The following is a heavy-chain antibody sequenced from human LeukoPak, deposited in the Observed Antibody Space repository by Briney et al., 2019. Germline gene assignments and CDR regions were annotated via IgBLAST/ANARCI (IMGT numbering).Heavy chain of an antibody. CDR1: GGTFSSYA. CDR3: ARGEVDTAMAPYYYYMDV. Sequence: ASVKVSWKASGGTFSSYAISWVRQAPGQGLEWMGRIIPIFGTANYAQKFQGRVTITTDESTSTAYMELSSLTSEDTAVYYCARGEVDTAMAPYYYYMDVWGKGTTVTVSS. V-gene: IGHV1-69*05. CDR2: IIPIFGTA. J-gene: IGHJ6*03. D-gene: IGHD5-18*01.